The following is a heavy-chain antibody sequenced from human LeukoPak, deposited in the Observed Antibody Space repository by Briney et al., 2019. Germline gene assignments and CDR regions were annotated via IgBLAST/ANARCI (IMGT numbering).Heavy chain of an antibody. CDR1: GGPISSGDYY. Sequence: SETLSLTCTVSGGPISSGDYYWSWIRQPPGKGLEWIGYIYYSGSTNYNPSLKGRVTISVDTSKNQFSLKLSSVTAADTAVYYCARGRAVAAFDYWGQGTLVTVSS. J-gene: IGHJ4*02. D-gene: IGHD6-19*01. CDR3: ARGRAVAAFDY. V-gene: IGHV4-61*08. CDR2: IYYSGST.